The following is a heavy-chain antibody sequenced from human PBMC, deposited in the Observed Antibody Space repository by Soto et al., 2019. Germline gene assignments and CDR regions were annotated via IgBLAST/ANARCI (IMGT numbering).Heavy chain of an antibody. CDR3: ARDLGCAFDC. CDR1: GFTFSSFS. V-gene: IGHV3-48*02. CDR2: IGGGGRLI. D-gene: IGHD6-19*01. J-gene: IGHJ4*02. Sequence: EVQLVESGGGLVQRGGSLRLSCAASGFTFSSFSMNWVRQAPGRGLEWISYIGGGGRLISYADSVKGRFAISRDNAQNSLYLQMDSLRDEDTAVYYCARDLGCAFDCWGQGTLVTFSS.